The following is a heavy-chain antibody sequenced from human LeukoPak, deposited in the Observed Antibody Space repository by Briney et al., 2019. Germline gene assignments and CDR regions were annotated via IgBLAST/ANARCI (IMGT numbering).Heavy chain of an antibody. J-gene: IGHJ1*01. CDR1: GFTFSSYW. V-gene: IGHV3-7*01. CDR2: IKQDGSEK. Sequence: GGSLRLSCAASGFTFSSYWMSWVRQAPGKGLEWVANIKQDGSEKYYVDSVKGRFTISRDNAKNSLYLQMNSLRAEDTAVYYCARVTNGGWAEYFQHWGQGTLVTVSS. CDR3: ARVTNGGWAEYFQH. D-gene: IGHD3-16*01.